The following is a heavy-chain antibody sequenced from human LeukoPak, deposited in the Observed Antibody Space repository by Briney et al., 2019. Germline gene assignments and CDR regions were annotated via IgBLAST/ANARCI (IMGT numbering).Heavy chain of an antibody. V-gene: IGHV1-69*04. D-gene: IGHD6-19*01. J-gene: IGHJ4*02. CDR3: ARDQSKWYSSGWYGEDY. Sequence: GASVKVSCKAFGGTFSSYAISWVRQAPGQGLEWMGRIIPILGIANYAQKFQGRVTITADKSTSTAYMELSSLRSEDTSVYYCARDQSKWYSSGWYGEDYWGQGTLVTVSS. CDR2: IIPILGIA. CDR1: GGTFSSYA.